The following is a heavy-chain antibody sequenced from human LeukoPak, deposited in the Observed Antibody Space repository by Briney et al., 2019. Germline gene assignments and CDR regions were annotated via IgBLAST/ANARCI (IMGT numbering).Heavy chain of an antibody. Sequence: SETLSLTCAVYGGSFSGYYWSWIRQPPGKGLEWIGEINHSGSTNYNPSLKSRVTISVDTSKNQFSLKLSSVTAADTAVYYCARHTDGHYYDSSGYPDFDYWGQGTLVTVSS. V-gene: IGHV4-34*01. D-gene: IGHD3-22*01. CDR1: GGSFSGYY. CDR2: INHSGST. CDR3: ARHTDGHYYDSSGYPDFDY. J-gene: IGHJ4*02.